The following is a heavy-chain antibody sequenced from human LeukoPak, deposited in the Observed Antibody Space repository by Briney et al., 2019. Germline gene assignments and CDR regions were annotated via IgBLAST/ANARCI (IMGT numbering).Heavy chain of an antibody. CDR3: ARDPRGADSSSWYYD. J-gene: IGHJ4*02. Sequence: ASVKVSCKASGYTFTSYAMHWVRQAPGQRLEWMGWINAGNGNTKYSQEFQGRVTITRDTSASTAYMELSSLRSEDMAVYYCARDPRGADSSSWYYDWGQGTLVTVSS. CDR2: INAGNGNT. CDR1: GYTFTSYA. V-gene: IGHV1-3*03. D-gene: IGHD6-13*01.